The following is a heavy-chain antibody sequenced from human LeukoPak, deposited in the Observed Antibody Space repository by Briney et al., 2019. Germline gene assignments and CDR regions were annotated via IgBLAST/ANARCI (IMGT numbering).Heavy chain of an antibody. CDR1: GGSISSSSYY. V-gene: IGHV4-39*02. CDR2: IYYSGST. Sequence: PSETLSLTCTVSGGSISSSSYYWGWLRQPPGKGLEWIGSIYYSGSTYYNPSLKSRVTISVDTSKNQFSLKLSSVTAADTAVYYCAREGQLELPFDYWGQGTLVTVSS. CDR3: AREGQLELPFDY. D-gene: IGHD1-7*01. J-gene: IGHJ4*02.